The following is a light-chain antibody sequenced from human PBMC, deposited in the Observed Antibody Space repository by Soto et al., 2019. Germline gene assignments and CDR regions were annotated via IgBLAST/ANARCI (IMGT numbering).Light chain of an antibody. CDR2: GAS. V-gene: IGKV3-20*01. CDR1: QSVXXXX. CDR3: QQYGSSTYT. Sequence: EIVLTQSPGTLSLSPGERATLSCRAXQSVXXXXLAWYQQKPGQAPRLLIYGASSRATGIPDRFSGSGSGTDFTLTISRLEPEDFAVYYCQQYGSSTYTFGQGTKLEIK. J-gene: IGKJ2*01.